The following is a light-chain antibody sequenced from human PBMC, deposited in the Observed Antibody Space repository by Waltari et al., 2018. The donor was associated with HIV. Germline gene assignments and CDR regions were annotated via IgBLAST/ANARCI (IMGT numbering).Light chain of an antibody. CDR1: QDIRNE. Sequence: AIQMTQSPPSLSASVGDSVTITCRASQDIRNELGWYQQKPGKAPNLLIHAASHLQDGVPSRFSGSGSGTDFTLTISSLQPEDFATYYCLQDYNYPWTFGQGTKVEIK. CDR3: LQDYNYPWT. V-gene: IGKV1-6*01. CDR2: AAS. J-gene: IGKJ1*01.